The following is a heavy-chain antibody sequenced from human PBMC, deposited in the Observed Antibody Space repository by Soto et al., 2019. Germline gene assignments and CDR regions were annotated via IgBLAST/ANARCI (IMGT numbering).Heavy chain of an antibody. D-gene: IGHD5-12*01. V-gene: IGHV4-59*01. J-gene: IGHJ6*03. CDR1: GGSISSYY. CDR2: IYYSGST. Sequence: PSETLSLTCTVSGGSISSYYWSWIRQPPGKGLEWIGYIYYSGSTNYNPSLKSRVTISVDTSKNQFSLKLSSVTAADTAVYYCARVLVATEYYYYYYYMDVWGKGTTVTVSS. CDR3: ARVLVATEYYYYYYYMDV.